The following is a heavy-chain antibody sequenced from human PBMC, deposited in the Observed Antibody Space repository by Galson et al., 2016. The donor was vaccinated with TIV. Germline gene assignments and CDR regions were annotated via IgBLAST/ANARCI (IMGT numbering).Heavy chain of an antibody. V-gene: IGHV3-21*06. CDR2: ISSTSNYK. CDR3: ARDNRAVLDAFDI. D-gene: IGHD3-10*01. CDR1: GFTFSSYS. J-gene: IGHJ3*02. Sequence: SLRLSCAVSGFTFSSYSMNWVRQAPGKGLEWVASISSTSNYKYYAESVKGRFTISRDNTEDSLYLQMNSLRVEDTAIYYCARDNRAVLDAFDIWGQGTVVT.